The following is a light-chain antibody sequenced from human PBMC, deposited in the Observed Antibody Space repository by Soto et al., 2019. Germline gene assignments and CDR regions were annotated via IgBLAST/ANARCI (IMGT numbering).Light chain of an antibody. V-gene: IGLV2-23*02. CDR2: EVS. J-gene: IGLJ3*02. Sequence: QSVLTQPASVSGSPGQSITISCTGTSSDVGGYNLVSWYQQHPGKAPKLIIYEVSKRPSGVSKRFSGSKSGNTASLTISGLQAEDEAYYSCCSYAGSCTPHWGFGGVTKLTLL. CDR3: CSYAGSCTPHWG. CDR1: SSDVGGYNL.